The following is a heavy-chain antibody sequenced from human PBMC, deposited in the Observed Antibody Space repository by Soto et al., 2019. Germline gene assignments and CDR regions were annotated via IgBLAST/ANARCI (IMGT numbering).Heavy chain of an antibody. Sequence: QVQLVQSGAEVKKPGSSVKVSCKASGGTFSSYTISWVRQAPGQGREWMGRIIPILGIANYAQKFKGRVTITAAKSTSTAYMELSSLRSEDTAVYYCASDYDRLGGDIWGQGTMVTVSS. CDR2: IIPILGIA. D-gene: IGHD3-22*01. V-gene: IGHV1-69*02. J-gene: IGHJ3*02. CDR1: GGTFSSYT. CDR3: ASDYDRLGGDI.